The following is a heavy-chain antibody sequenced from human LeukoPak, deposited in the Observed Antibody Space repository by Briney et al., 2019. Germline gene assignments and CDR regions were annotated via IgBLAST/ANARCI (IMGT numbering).Heavy chain of an antibody. CDR3: AKNGGWDLLWFGELPDFDY. D-gene: IGHD3-10*01. CDR1: GFTFSSYA. CDR2: ISGSGGGT. V-gene: IGHV3-23*01. J-gene: IGHJ4*02. Sequence: GGSLRLSCAASGFTFSSYAMSWVRQAPGKGLEWASAISGSGGGTYYADSVKGRFTISRDNSKNTLYLQMNSLRAEDTAVYYCAKNGGWDLLWFGELPDFDYWGQGTLVTVSS.